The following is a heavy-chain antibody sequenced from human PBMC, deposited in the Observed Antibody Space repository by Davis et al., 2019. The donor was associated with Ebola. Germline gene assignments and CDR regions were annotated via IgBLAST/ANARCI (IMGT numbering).Heavy chain of an antibody. D-gene: IGHD2-2*01. CDR3: TKGLYCSSSTCHEGGWFGP. Sequence: GESLKISCAASGFTFSSYAMTWVRQAPGKGLEWVSSVRGSGGRTFYADSLKGRFTISRDNSNNTLYLQMHSLRAEDTAIYYCTKGLYCSSSTCHEGGWFGPWGQGTLVTVSS. CDR2: VRGSGGRT. J-gene: IGHJ5*02. CDR1: GFTFSSYA. V-gene: IGHV3-23*01.